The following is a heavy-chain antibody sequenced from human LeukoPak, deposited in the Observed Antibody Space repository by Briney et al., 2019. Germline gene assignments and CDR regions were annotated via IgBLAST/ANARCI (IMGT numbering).Heavy chain of an antibody. J-gene: IGHJ4*02. V-gene: IGHV3-11*05. D-gene: IGHD3-22*01. Sequence: PGGSLRLSCATSEFTFSMYFMAWFRQVRGKGLEWVSSITGSRDTNYADSVKGRFTISRDNAKNSLHLQMSSMRAEDTAVYYCARENYYKFDFWGQGTLVTVSS. CDR3: ARENYYKFDF. CDR2: ITGSRDT. CDR1: EFTFSMYF.